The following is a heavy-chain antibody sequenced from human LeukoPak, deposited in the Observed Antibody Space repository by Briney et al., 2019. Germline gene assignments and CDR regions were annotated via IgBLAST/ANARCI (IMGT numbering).Heavy chain of an antibody. Sequence: GGSLRLSCAASGFTFNTYSMNWVRQAPGKGLEWVSSISTSTSYIYYADSVKGRFTISRDNAKNSLYLQMNSLRAEGTAVYYCTRDFDFSSAIWGQGTLVTVSS. CDR3: TRDFDFSSAI. V-gene: IGHV3-21*01. CDR2: ISTSTSYI. CDR1: GFTFNTYS. J-gene: IGHJ4*02. D-gene: IGHD3-3*01.